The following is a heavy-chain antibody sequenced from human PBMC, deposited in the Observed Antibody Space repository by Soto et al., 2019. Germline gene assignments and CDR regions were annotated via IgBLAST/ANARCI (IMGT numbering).Heavy chain of an antibody. J-gene: IGHJ2*01. CDR1: GGSVSVYY. CDR2: IYASGSP. Sequence: PSETLSLTCTISGGSVSVYYWSWIRQSTGQGREWIGYIYASGSPYYNPSLRSRVTISADTSKNQISLKLTSPTAADPAVYYGARGVGSRPPQYRGRGSPVTGSA. D-gene: IGHD2-2*02. V-gene: IGHV4-59*02. CDR3: ARGVGSRPPQY.